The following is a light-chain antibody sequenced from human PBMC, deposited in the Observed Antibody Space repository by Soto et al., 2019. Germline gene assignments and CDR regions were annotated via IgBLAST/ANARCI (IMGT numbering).Light chain of an antibody. CDR3: QYYNHWPPLFP. J-gene: IGKJ3*01. CDR2: GAS. CDR1: QSVGSN. V-gene: IGKV3-15*01. Sequence: EVVMTQSPATLSVSPGDRATLSCRASQSVGSNLAWYQQRPGQAPRLLIYGASTRATSVPARFSGSGSGTEFTLPISGLQSEDFAIFFCQYYNHWPPLFPFGPGTKVDFK.